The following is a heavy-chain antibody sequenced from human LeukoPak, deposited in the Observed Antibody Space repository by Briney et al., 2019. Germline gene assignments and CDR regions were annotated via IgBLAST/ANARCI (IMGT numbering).Heavy chain of an antibody. CDR2: ISYDGSNK. CDR3: ARGRYYFDY. D-gene: IGHD5-24*01. Sequence: GGSLRLSCAASGFTFNTYAMNWVRQAPGKGLEWVAVISYDGSNKYYADSVKGRFTISRDNSKNTLYLQMNSLRAEDTAVYYCARGRYYFDYWGQGTLVTVSS. CDR1: GFTFNTYA. V-gene: IGHV3-30*19. J-gene: IGHJ4*02.